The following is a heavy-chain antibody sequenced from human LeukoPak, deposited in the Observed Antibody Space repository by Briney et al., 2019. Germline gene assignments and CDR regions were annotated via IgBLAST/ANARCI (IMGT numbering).Heavy chain of an antibody. CDR1: GGTFSSYA. J-gene: IGHJ4*02. CDR3: ARASPLYDVDTAMAFDY. Sequence: SVKVSCKASGGTFSSYAISWVRQAPGQGLEWMGGIIPIFGTANYAQKFQGRVTITTDESTSTAYMVLSSLRSEDTAVYYCARASPLYDVDTAMAFDYWGQGTLVTVSS. V-gene: IGHV1-69*05. CDR2: IIPIFGTA. D-gene: IGHD5-18*01.